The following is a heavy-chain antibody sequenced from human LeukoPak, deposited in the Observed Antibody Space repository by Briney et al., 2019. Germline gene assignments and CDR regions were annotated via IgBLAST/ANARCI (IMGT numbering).Heavy chain of an antibody. Sequence: SETLSLTCTVSGGSVSSGSFYWSWIRQPPGKGLQWIGYIYYSGSTNYNPSLQSRVTISVDTSQNQFSLRLSSVTAADTAVYYCAREYDSSGYYDYWGQGTLVTVSS. CDR3: AREYDSSGYYDY. J-gene: IGHJ4*02. V-gene: IGHV4-61*01. D-gene: IGHD3-22*01. CDR1: GGSVSSGSFY. CDR2: IYYSGST.